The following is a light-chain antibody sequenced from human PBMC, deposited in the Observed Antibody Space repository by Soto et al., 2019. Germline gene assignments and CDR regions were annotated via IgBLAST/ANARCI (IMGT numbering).Light chain of an antibody. CDR2: GND. Sequence: QSLLTQPPSVSAAAGQRVTISCSGSSSDIGNNFVSWYQQFPGTAPRVLIYGNDKRPSGIPDRFSAFTSATSATLVITGLQTVDEAEYYCGAWDSSLSAQYVFGTGTKLTVL. CDR1: SSDIGNNF. CDR3: GAWDSSLSAQYV. V-gene: IGLV1-51*01. J-gene: IGLJ1*01.